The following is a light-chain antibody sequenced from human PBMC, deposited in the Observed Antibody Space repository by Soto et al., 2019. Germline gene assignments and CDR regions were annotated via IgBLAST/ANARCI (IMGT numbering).Light chain of an antibody. V-gene: IGLV2-8*01. CDR3: SSYAGSPNFVV. J-gene: IGLJ2*01. Sequence: QSVLTQPPSASGSLGQSVTISCTGTSSDVGGYKFVSWYQHHPGKAPKLLIYEVSQRPSGVPNRFSGSKSGNTASLTVSGLQAEDEAEYFCSSYAGSPNFVVFGGGTKLTVL. CDR2: EVS. CDR1: SSDVGGYKF.